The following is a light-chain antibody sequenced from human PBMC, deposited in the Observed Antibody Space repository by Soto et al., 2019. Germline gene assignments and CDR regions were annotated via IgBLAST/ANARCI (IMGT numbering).Light chain of an antibody. CDR3: NSYTSISTLVV. V-gene: IGLV2-14*01. J-gene: IGLJ3*02. CDR2: DVS. Sequence: QSALTQPASVSGSPGQSITISCTGTSSDVGGYNHVSWYQQHPGKAPKLMIYDVSHRPSGVSNRFSGSKSGNTASLTISGLQAEDEADYYCNSYTSISTLVVFGGGTKLTVL. CDR1: SSDVGGYNH.